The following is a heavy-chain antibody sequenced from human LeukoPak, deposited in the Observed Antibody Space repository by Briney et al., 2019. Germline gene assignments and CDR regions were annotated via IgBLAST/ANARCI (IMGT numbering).Heavy chain of an antibody. CDR2: ISGSGGST. CDR1: GFTFSNYP. V-gene: IGHV3-23*01. J-gene: IGHJ4*02. CDR3: AKDRSRPPYYFDY. Sequence: PGGSLRPSCAASGFTFSNYPMSWVRQAPGKGLEWVSAISGSGGSTYYADSVKGRFTISRDNSKNTLYLQMNSLRAEDTAVYYLAKDRSRPPYYFDYWGQGTLVTVSS. D-gene: IGHD6-13*01.